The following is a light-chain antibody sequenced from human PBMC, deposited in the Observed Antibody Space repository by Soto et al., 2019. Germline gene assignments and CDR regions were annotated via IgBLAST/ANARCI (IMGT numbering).Light chain of an antibody. CDR2: DTS. J-gene: IGLJ1*01. CDR3: LLFYSYTYV. V-gene: IGLV7-46*01. Sequence: QAVVTQEPSLSVSPGGTVTLTCGSSTGAVTSGHYPYWFQQKPGQAPRTLIYDTSDKHSWTPARFSGSLLGGKAALTLSGAQPEDEAEYYCLLFYSYTYVFGPGTKLTVL. CDR1: TGAVTSGHY.